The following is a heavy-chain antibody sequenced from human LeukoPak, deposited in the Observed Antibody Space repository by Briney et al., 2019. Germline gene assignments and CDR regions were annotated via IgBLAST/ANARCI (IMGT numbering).Heavy chain of an antibody. D-gene: IGHD2-21*01. V-gene: IGHV1-2*02. CDR2: INPNSGAT. J-gene: IGHJ4*02. Sequence: ASVKVSCKASGYTFTGYNIHWVRQAPGQGLEWMGWINPNSGATNSAQKFQGRVTMTRDMSISTVYMELTSLGSADTAVYYCARGPPYFGGDCFSFWSQGILVTVSS. CDR1: GYTFTGYN. CDR3: ARGPPYFGGDCFSF.